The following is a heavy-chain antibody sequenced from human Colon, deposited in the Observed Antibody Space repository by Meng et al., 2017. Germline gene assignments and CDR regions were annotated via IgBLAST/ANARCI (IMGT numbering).Heavy chain of an antibody. D-gene: IGHD3-10*01. Sequence: QGQVVQSGDEVKKPGASVKVSCKASGYTFNDYYINWVRQAPGQGLEWMGRINPNTGDRNYAQKFQGRVTMTRATSISTAYMELTRLTSDDTAVYYCARAGSGDDAFDIWGQGTMVTVSS. CDR2: INPNTGDR. CDR1: GYTFNDYY. V-gene: IGHV1-2*06. J-gene: IGHJ3*02. CDR3: ARAGSGDDAFDI.